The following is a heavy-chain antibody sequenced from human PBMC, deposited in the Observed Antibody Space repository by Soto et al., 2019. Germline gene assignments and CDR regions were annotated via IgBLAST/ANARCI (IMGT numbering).Heavy chain of an antibody. D-gene: IGHD3-3*01. CDR2: IYYSGST. CDR1: GGSISSSSYY. J-gene: IGHJ6*03. CDR3: ARHLTRSDYDFWSGPYYYMDV. V-gene: IGHV4-39*01. Sequence: SETLSLTCTGSGGSISSSSYYWGWIRQPPGKGLEWIGSIYYSGSTYYNPSLKSRVTISVDTSKNQFSLKLSSVTAADTAVYYCARHLTRSDYDFWSGPYYYMDVWGKGTTVTVSS.